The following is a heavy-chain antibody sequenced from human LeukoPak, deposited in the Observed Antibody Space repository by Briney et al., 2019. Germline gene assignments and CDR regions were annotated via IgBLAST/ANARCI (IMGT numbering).Heavy chain of an antibody. CDR3: ARAAYGSGSYYFGY. D-gene: IGHD3-10*01. CDR1: GFTFSSYA. Sequence: TGGSLRLSCAASGFTFSSYAMTWVRQAPGKGLEWVANIKQDGSEKYYVDSVKGRFTISRDNAKNSLYLQMNSLRAEDTAVYYCARAAYGSGSYYFGYWGQGTLVTVSS. CDR2: IKQDGSEK. V-gene: IGHV3-7*01. J-gene: IGHJ4*02.